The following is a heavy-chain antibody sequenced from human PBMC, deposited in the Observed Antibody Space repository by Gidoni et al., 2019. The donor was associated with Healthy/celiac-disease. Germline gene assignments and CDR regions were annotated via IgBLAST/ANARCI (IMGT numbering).Heavy chain of an antibody. V-gene: IGHV4-31*03. D-gene: IGHD5-18*01. CDR2: IYYSGST. Sequence: QVQLQQSGPGLVRPSQTLSPTCTVSGGSISSGGYYWSWIRQHPGKGLEWIGYIYYSGSTYYNPSLKSRVTISVYTSKNQFSLKLSSVTAADTAVYYCARVNVDTAMAPDYWGQGTLVTVSS. J-gene: IGHJ4*02. CDR3: ARVNVDTAMAPDY. CDR1: GGSISSGGYY.